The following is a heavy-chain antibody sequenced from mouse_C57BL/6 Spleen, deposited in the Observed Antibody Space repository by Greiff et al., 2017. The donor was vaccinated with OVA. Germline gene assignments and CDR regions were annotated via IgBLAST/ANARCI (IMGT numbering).Heavy chain of an antibody. CDR1: GFTFSSYA. Sequence: DVMLVESGGGLVKPGGSLKLSCAASGFTFSSYAMSWVRQTPEKRLEWVATISDGGSYTYYPDNVKGRFTISRDNAKNNLYLQMSHLKSEDTAMYYCARDRGSYDYFDYWGQGTTLTVSS. D-gene: IGHD1-1*02. CDR3: ARDRGSYDYFDY. J-gene: IGHJ2*01. V-gene: IGHV5-4*01. CDR2: ISDGGSYT.